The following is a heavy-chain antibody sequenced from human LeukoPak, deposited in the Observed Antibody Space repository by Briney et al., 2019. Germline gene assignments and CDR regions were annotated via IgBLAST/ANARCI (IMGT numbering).Heavy chain of an antibody. CDR2: ISTYNGNT. V-gene: IGHV1-8*03. CDR3: AREGRMTGTTAPDY. Sequence: VASVKVSCKASGYTFTNYGISWVRQAPGQGLEWMGWISTYNGNTDYAQKFQGRVTITRNSSISTAYMELSSLRSEDTAVYYCAREGRMTGTTAPDYWGQGTLVTVSS. CDR1: GYTFTNYG. J-gene: IGHJ4*02. D-gene: IGHD1-7*01.